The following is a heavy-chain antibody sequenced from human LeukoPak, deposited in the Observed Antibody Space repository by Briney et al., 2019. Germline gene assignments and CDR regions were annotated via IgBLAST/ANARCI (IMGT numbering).Heavy chain of an antibody. Sequence: GASVKVSCKASGYTFSRNHIHWVRQAPGQGLEWMGRIDPSGGSTRYAQKFQGRVTMTGDTSTSTVYMELSSLRSVDTAVYYCARNGLNYYYKLFDYWGQGTLVTVSS. CDR1: GYTFSRNH. J-gene: IGHJ4*02. D-gene: IGHD3-22*01. CDR3: ARNGLNYYYKLFDY. V-gene: IGHV1-46*01. CDR2: IDPSGGST.